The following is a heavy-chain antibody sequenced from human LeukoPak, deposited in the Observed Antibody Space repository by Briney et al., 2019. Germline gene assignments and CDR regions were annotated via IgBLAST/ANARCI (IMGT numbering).Heavy chain of an antibody. J-gene: IGHJ3*02. Sequence: GESLKISCKGSGYNFTNYWIAWVRQMPGKGLEWMGVMYPRDSQTSYSPSFQGHVTMSADRSRSTAYLQWSSPQASDTAMYYCARPMEMTTITALHIWGQGTLVTVSS. CDR3: ARPMEMTTITALHI. V-gene: IGHV5-51*01. CDR2: MYPRDSQT. CDR1: GYNFTNYW. D-gene: IGHD4-4*01.